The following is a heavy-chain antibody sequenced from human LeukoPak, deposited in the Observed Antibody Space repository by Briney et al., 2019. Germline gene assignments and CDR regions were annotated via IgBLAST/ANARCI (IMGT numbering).Heavy chain of an antibody. Sequence: GGSLRLSCTVSGFTVSSNSMSWVRQAPGKGLEWVSFIYSDSTHYSDSVKGRFTISRDNSKNTLYLQMNSLRAEDTAVYYCARRAGAYSHPYDYWGQGTLVTVSS. CDR2: IYSDST. J-gene: IGHJ4*02. CDR1: GFTVSSNS. V-gene: IGHV3-53*01. CDR3: ARRAGAYSHPYDY. D-gene: IGHD4/OR15-4a*01.